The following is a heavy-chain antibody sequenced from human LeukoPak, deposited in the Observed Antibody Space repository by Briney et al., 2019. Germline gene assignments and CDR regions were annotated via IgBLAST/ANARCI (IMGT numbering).Heavy chain of an antibody. J-gene: IGHJ6*02. Sequence: GGSLRLSCAASGFTFRNYWTSWVRQAPGKGLEWVANIKQDGSEKYYVDSVKGRFTISRDNAKNSLYLQMNSLRAEDTAVYYCARMGYCSSTSCPPLTRMDVWGQGTTVTVSS. CDR2: IKQDGSEK. D-gene: IGHD2-2*01. V-gene: IGHV3-7*01. CDR3: ARMGYCSSTSCPPLTRMDV. CDR1: GFTFRNYW.